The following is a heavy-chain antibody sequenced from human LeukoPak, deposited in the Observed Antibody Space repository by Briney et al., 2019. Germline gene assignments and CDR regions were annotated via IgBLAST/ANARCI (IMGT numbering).Heavy chain of an antibody. J-gene: IGHJ6*03. D-gene: IGHD6-6*01. Sequence: PGGSLRLSCEASGFTFSTFPMHWVRQTPDKRLEWVAVISDDGRDTYYADSVKGQFTISRDNSKNTLYLQMNSLSPEDTAVVYCARVGRVSIYPSYMDVWGKGTTVTVSS. CDR3: ARVGRVSIYPSYMDV. CDR2: ISDDGRDT. CDR1: GFTFSTFP. V-gene: IGHV3-30*04.